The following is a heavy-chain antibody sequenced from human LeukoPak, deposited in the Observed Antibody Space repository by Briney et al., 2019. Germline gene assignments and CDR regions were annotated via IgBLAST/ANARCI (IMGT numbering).Heavy chain of an antibody. CDR3: ASDLGYCSGGSCYT. Sequence: SETLSLTCAVYGGSFSGYYWSWIRQPPGKGLEWIGEINHSGSTNYNPSLKSRVTIPVDTSKNQFSLKLSSVTAADTAVYYCASDLGYCSGGSCYTWGQGTLVTVSS. CDR2: INHSGST. V-gene: IGHV4-34*01. CDR1: GGSFSGYY. J-gene: IGHJ5*02. D-gene: IGHD2-15*01.